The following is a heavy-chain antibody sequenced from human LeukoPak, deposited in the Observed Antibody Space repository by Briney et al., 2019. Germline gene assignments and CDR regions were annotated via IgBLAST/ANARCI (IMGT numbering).Heavy chain of an antibody. J-gene: IGHJ6*03. CDR3: ARAGDYPPYYYYYMDV. CDR1: GYSVSGIYY. V-gene: IGHV4-38-2*02. Sequence: PSETLSLTCTVSGYSVSGIYYWGWIRQPPGKGLEWIGNIYHSGRTYYNPSLKSRVTLSVDTSKNQFSQKLSSVTAADTAVYYCARAGDYPPYYYYYMDVWGKGTTVTISS. CDR2: IYHSGRT. D-gene: IGHD4-17*01.